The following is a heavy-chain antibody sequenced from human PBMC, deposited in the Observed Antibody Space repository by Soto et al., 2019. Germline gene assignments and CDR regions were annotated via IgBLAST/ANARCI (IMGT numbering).Heavy chain of an antibody. J-gene: IGHJ4*02. Sequence: ASVKVSCKASGYTFTSHAMHWVRQAPGQRLEWMGWINAGNGNTKYSQKFQGRVTITRDTSASTAYMELSSLRSEDTAVYYCARVTGYYAPDYWGQGTLVTVSS. D-gene: IGHD3-9*01. CDR1: GYTFTSHA. CDR2: INAGNGNT. V-gene: IGHV1-3*01. CDR3: ARVTGYYAPDY.